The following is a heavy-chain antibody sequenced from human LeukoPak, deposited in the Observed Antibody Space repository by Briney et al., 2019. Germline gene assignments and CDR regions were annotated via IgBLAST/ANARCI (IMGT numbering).Heavy chain of an antibody. J-gene: IGHJ6*03. Sequence: PSETLSLTCAVSGGSISSGGYSWSWIRQPAGKGLEWIGRIYTSGSTNYNPSVKSRVTMSVDTSKNQFSLKLSSVTAADTAVYYCARVIVSPLLVSVPAAGTWDSDRSSVKWYYYYMDVWGKGTTVTVSS. CDR2: IYTSGST. V-gene: IGHV4-61*02. D-gene: IGHD6-13*01. CDR1: GGSISSGGYS. CDR3: ARVIVSPLLVSVPAAGTWDSDRSSVKWYYYYMDV.